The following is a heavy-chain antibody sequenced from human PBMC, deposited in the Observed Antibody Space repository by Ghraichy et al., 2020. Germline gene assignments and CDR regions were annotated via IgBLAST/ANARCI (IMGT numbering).Heavy chain of an antibody. Sequence: GGSLRLSCAASGFTFSSYWMHWVRQAPGKGLVWVSRINSDGSSTSYADSVKGRFTISRDNAKNTLYLQMNSLRAEDTAVYYCARKGSWSYDSSGYYSWGQGTLVTVSS. CDR1: GFTFSSYW. J-gene: IGHJ4*02. CDR3: ARKGSWSYDSSGYYS. V-gene: IGHV3-74*01. CDR2: INSDGSST. D-gene: IGHD3-22*01.